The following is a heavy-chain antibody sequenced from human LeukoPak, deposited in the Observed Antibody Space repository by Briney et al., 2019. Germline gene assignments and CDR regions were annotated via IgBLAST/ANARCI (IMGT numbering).Heavy chain of an antibody. CDR3: AKDLRGYSYGLRNNWFDP. J-gene: IGHJ5*02. Sequence: GGSLRLSCAASGFTFSTYSMNWVRQAPGKGLEWVSSITSPVGRIYYADSLKGRITISRDNARSTLYLQMNSLRAEDTAVYYCAKDLRGYSYGLRNNWFDPWGQGTLVTVSS. CDR2: ITSPVGRI. D-gene: IGHD5-18*01. CDR1: GFTFSTYS. V-gene: IGHV3-21*01.